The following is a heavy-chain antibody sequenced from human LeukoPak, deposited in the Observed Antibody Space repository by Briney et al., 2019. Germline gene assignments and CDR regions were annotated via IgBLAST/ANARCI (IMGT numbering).Heavy chain of an antibody. V-gene: IGHV3-23*01. CDR1: GFTFDDYA. J-gene: IGHJ4*02. CDR3: AKLRAGDYYFDY. D-gene: IGHD2-21*02. CDR2: ISGSGGST. Sequence: GGSLRLSCAASGFTFDDYAMSWVRQAPGKGLEWVSAISGSGGSTYYADSVKGRFTISRDNSKNTLYLQMNSLRAEDTAVYYCAKLRAGDYYFDYWGQGTLVTVSS.